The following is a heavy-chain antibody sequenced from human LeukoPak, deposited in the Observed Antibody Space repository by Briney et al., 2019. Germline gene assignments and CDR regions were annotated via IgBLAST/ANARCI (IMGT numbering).Heavy chain of an antibody. CDR2: ISGSGGST. CDR1: GFTFSTYA. CDR3: AKRSDFLTGYSYY. D-gene: IGHD3-9*01. Sequence: PGGSLRLSFATSGFTFSTYAMSWVRQAPGMGLEWVSAISGSGGSTYYADSVKGRFTVSRDNSKNTLYLQMNSLRAEDTAVYYCAKRSDFLTGYSYYWGQGTLVTVSS. J-gene: IGHJ4*02. V-gene: IGHV3-23*01.